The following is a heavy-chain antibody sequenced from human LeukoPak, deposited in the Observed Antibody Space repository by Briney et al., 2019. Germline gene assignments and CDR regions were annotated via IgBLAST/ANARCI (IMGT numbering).Heavy chain of an antibody. CDR2: ISYDGSNK. Sequence: PGRSLRLSCAASGLTFSSYGMHWVRQAPGKGLEWVAVISYDGSNKYYADSVKGRFTISRDNSKNTLYLQMNSLRAEDTAVYYCAKSAGTSSVRGYFDYWGQGTLVTVSS. CDR3: AKSAGTSSVRGYFDY. D-gene: IGHD2-2*01. CDR1: GLTFSSYG. V-gene: IGHV3-30*18. J-gene: IGHJ4*02.